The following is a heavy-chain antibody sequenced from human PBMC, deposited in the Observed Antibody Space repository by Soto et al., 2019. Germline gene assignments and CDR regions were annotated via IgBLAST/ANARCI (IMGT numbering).Heavy chain of an antibody. V-gene: IGHV1-2*04. CDR2: INPNSGGT. Sequence: ASVKVSCKASGYTFTGYYMHWVRQAPGQGLEWMGWINPNSGGTNYAQKFQGWVTMTRDTSISTAYMELSRLRSDDTAVYYCARGTVAVAGTNAFDIWGQGTMVTVSS. CDR3: ARGTVAVAGTNAFDI. CDR1: GYTFTGYY. D-gene: IGHD6-19*01. J-gene: IGHJ3*02.